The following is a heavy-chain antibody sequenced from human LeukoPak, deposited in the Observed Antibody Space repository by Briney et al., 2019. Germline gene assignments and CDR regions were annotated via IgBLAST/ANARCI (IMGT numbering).Heavy chain of an antibody. D-gene: IGHD6-13*01. CDR3: AKARSNSWYYFDY. CDR1: GFTFNSYA. V-gene: IGHV3-23*01. Sequence: GGSLRLSCAASGFTFNSYAMSWVRQAPGKGLEWVSAISGSGGSTYYADSVKGRFTISRDNSKNTLYLQMNSLRAEDTAVYYCAKARSNSWYYFDYWGQGTLVTVSS. J-gene: IGHJ4*02. CDR2: ISGSGGST.